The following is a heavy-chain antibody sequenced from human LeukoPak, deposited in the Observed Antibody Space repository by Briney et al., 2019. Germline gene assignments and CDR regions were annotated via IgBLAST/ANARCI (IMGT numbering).Heavy chain of an antibody. D-gene: IGHD3-10*02. J-gene: IGHJ6*04. Sequence: NSGGPLNFSWPPSGLPFRSYRMNWVRQAPGKGLEWVSTISSSSSYIYYADSVKGRFTISRDNAKNSLYLQMNSLRAEDTAVYYCAELGITMIGGVWGKGTTVTISS. V-gene: IGHV3-21*01. CDR3: AELGITMIGGV. CDR2: ISSSSSYI. CDR1: GLPFRSYR.